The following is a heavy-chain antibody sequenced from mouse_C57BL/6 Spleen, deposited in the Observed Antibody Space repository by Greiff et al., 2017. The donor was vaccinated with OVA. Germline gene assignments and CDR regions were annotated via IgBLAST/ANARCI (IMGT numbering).Heavy chain of an antibody. CDR1: GYSITSGYY. J-gene: IGHJ4*01. CDR2: ISYDGSN. Sequence: EVQLQESGPGLVKPSQSLSLTCSVTGYSITSGYYWNWIRQFPGNKLEWMGYISYDGSNNYNPSLKNRISITRDTSKNQFFLKLNSVTTEDTATYYCARVTGYYAMDYWGQGTSVTVSS. D-gene: IGHD3-2*01. CDR3: ARVTGYYAMDY. V-gene: IGHV3-6*01.